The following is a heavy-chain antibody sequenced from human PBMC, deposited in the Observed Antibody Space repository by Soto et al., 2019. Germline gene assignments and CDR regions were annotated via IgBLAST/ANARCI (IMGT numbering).Heavy chain of an antibody. D-gene: IGHD6-25*01. V-gene: IGHV3-30*03. CDR3: AGGGKYFDY. CDR2: ISYDGSSK. J-gene: IGHJ4*02. Sequence: VRLVESGGGVVQPGTSLRLSCAASGFNFSTYGMHWARQAPGKGLEWVALISYDGSSKYYADSVKGRLTISRDNSKNTLYLQWNSLRGEDTAVYYCAGGGKYFDYWCQGTLVTVSS. CDR1: GFNFSTYG.